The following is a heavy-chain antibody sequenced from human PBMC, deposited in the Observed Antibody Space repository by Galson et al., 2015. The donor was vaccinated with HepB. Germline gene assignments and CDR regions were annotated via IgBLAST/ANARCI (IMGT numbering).Heavy chain of an antibody. J-gene: IGHJ4*02. CDR2: IDPGDSDA. CDR1: GYRFSTYW. V-gene: IGHV5-51*01. Sequence: QSGAEVKKPGESLKISCKASGYRFSTYWIGWVRQMPGKGLEWMGIIDPGDSDARYSPSFQGHVTMSADKSINTVYLQWRSLEASDSGMYYCARPSTPGLNSGWYLEYWGQGTLVTVSP. D-gene: IGHD6-19*01. CDR3: ARPSTPGLNSGWYLEY.